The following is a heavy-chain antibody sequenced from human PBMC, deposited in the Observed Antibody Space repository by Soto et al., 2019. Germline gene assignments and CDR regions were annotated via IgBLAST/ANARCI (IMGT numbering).Heavy chain of an antibody. CDR1: GYTFTSYD. J-gene: IGHJ4*02. CDR2: MNPNSGNT. D-gene: IGHD3-22*01. V-gene: IGHV1-8*01. Sequence: QVHLVQSGAEVKKPGASVKVSCKASGYTFTSYDINWVRQATGQGLEWMGWMNPNSGNTGYAQKFRGRVTMTRNTSISTAYMELSSLRSEDTAVYYCAREKSSGNYNDYWGQGTLVTVSS. CDR3: AREKSSGNYNDY.